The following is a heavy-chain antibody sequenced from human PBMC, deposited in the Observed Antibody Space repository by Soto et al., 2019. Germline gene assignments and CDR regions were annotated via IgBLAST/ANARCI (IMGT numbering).Heavy chain of an antibody. CDR3: ARGRVVVVPGSYYYYGMDV. CDR2: INHSGST. J-gene: IGHJ6*02. V-gene: IGHV4-34*01. D-gene: IGHD2-2*01. Sequence: SETLSLTCAVYGGSFSGYYWSWIRQPPGKGLEWIGEINHSGSTNYNPSLKSRVTISVDTSKNQFSLKLSSVTAADTAVYYCARGRVVVVPGSYYYYGMDVWGQGTTVTSP. CDR1: GGSFSGYY.